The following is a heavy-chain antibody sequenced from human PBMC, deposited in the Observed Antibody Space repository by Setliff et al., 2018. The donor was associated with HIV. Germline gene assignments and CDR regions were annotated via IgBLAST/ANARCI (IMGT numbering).Heavy chain of an antibody. CDR3: TTLLSGVGTDVFDI. V-gene: IGHV3-15*01. D-gene: IGHD2-15*01. Sequence: PGESLRLSCAGSGFTFSNAWMSWIRQAPGKGLEWVARLKSNAEGGTADYAAPVRRRSTISRDDSKNTLYLLMNSLKVEDTAVYYCTTLLSGVGTDVFDIWGQGTMVTVSS. J-gene: IGHJ3*02. CDR2: LKSNAEGGTA. CDR1: GFTFSNAW.